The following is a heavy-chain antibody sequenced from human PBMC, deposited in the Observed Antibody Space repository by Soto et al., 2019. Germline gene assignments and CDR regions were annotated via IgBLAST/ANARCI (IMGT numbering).Heavy chain of an antibody. CDR3: AIAAVPGRAFDV. Sequence: VASVKVSCKASGYSFTGHYMHWVRQAPGQGLEWMGWINPDSGGTNYAQKFQGRVTMTRDTSISTAYMELSRLKSDDTAVYYCAIAAVPGRAFDVWGQGTMVTVSS. V-gene: IGHV1-2*02. J-gene: IGHJ3*01. D-gene: IGHD2-2*01. CDR2: INPDSGGT. CDR1: GYSFTGHY.